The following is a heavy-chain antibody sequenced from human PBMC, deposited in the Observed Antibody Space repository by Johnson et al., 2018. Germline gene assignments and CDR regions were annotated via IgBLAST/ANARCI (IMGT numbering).Heavy chain of an antibody. CDR3: ARAEGRSSSSTSIVMDV. CDR1: GFTVSSNY. V-gene: IGHV3-66*01. CDR2: IYSGGST. Sequence: VQLVQSGGGLVQPGGSXRLSCAASGFTVSSNYMSWVRQAPGKGLEWVSVIYSGGSTYYADSVTGRCTITKDNSKNTLYLQMNRLRAEDTAVYYRARAEGRSSSSTSIVMDVWGQGTTVTGSS. D-gene: IGHD2-2*01. J-gene: IGHJ6*02.